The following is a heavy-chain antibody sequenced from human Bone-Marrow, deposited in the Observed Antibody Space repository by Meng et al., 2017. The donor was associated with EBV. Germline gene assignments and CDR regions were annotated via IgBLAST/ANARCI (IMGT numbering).Heavy chain of an antibody. CDR3: ARGNRGLLWWFDP. D-gene: IGHD2/OR15-2a*01. CDR1: GGNLRRYT. Sequence: QAQRVKSGAEGKKAGSPVKGSCKASGGNLRRYTISWVRQAPGQGLEWMGGIIPIFGSANYAQKFQGRVTITADESTNTTYMELTSLRFEDTAVYYCARGNRGLLWWFDPWGQGTLVTVSS. J-gene: IGHJ5*02. CDR2: IIPIFGSA. V-gene: IGHV1-69*01.